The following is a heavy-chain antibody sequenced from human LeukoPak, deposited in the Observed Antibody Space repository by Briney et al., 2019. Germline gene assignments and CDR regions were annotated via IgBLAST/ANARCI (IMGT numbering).Heavy chain of an antibody. Sequence: GASVKVSCKASGGTFNSYAISWVRQAPGQGLEWMGGIIPIFGTANYAQKFQGRVTITADKSTSTAYMELSSLRSEDTAVYYCARDHSSPHFIRAGYNWFDPWGQGTLVTVSS. CDR2: IIPIFGTA. D-gene: IGHD6-13*01. CDR3: ARDHSSPHFIRAGYNWFDP. V-gene: IGHV1-69*06. J-gene: IGHJ5*02. CDR1: GGTFNSYA.